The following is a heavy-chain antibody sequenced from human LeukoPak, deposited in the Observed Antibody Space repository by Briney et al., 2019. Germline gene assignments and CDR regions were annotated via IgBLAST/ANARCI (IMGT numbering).Heavy chain of an antibody. CDR2: IYSSGST. Sequence: SQTLSLTCTVSGGSISSGSYYWSWIRQPAGKGLEWIGRIYSSGSTNYNPSLKSRVTVSVDTSKNQFSLKLSSVTAADTAVYYCARPPSGDSSGHDNWFDPWGQGTLVTVSS. D-gene: IGHD3-22*01. V-gene: IGHV4-61*02. CDR3: ARPPSGDSSGHDNWFDP. CDR1: GGSISSGSYY. J-gene: IGHJ5*02.